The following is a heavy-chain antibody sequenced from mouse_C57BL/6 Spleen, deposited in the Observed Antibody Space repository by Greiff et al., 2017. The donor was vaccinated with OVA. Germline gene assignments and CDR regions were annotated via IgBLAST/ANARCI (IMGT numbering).Heavy chain of an antibody. CDR2: IDPETGGT. D-gene: IGHD2-3*01. J-gene: IGHJ4*01. CDR1: GYTFTDYE. CDR3: TRYHDPRGAMDY. Sequence: QVQLQQSGAELVRPGASVTLSCKASGYTFTDYEMHWVKQTPVHGLEWIGAIDPETGGTAYNQKFQGKAILTADKSSSTAYMELRSLTSEDSAVYYCTRYHDPRGAMDYWGQGTSVTVSS. V-gene: IGHV1-15*01.